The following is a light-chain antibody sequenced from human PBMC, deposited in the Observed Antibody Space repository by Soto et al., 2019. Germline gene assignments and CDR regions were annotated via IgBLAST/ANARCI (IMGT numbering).Light chain of an antibody. Sequence: EIVLTQSVGTLSLSPGERATHSCRASQSVSSSYLAWYQQKPGQPPRLLIYGASSRATGIPDRFSGSGSGTDFTLTISRLAPEDFAVYYCQQFGSSVTFGQGTRLAIK. J-gene: IGKJ5*01. V-gene: IGKV3-20*01. CDR1: QSVSSSY. CDR3: QQFGSSVT. CDR2: GAS.